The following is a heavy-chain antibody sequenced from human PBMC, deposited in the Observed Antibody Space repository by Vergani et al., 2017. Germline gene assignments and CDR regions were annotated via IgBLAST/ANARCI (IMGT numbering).Heavy chain of an antibody. CDR2: INPNSGGT. J-gene: IGHJ4*02. CDR1: GYTFTSYG. V-gene: IGHV1-2*02. Sequence: QVQLVQSGAEVKKPGASVKVSCKASGYTFTSYGISWVRQAPGQGLEWMGWINPNSGGTNYAQKFQGRVTMTRDTSISTAYMELSRLRSDDTAVYYCAIGYSSGWPTPDWGQGTLVTVSS. CDR3: AIGYSSGWPTPD. D-gene: IGHD6-19*01.